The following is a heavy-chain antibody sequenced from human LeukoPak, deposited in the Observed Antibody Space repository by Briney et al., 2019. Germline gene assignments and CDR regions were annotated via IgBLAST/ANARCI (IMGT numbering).Heavy chain of an antibody. CDR3: AKDNPPYGDYVFDY. D-gene: IGHD4-17*01. CDR2: TRNKANSYTT. Sequence: GGSLRLSCAASGFTFSDHYMDWVRQAPGKGLEWVGRTRNKANSYTTEYAASVKGRFTISRDDSKNSLYLQMNSLRAEDTAVYYCAKDNPPYGDYVFDYWGQGTLVTVSS. CDR1: GFTFSDHY. J-gene: IGHJ4*02. V-gene: IGHV3-72*01.